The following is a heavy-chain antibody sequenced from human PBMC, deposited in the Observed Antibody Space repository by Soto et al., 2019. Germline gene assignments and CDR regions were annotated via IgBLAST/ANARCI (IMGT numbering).Heavy chain of an antibody. J-gene: IGHJ6*02. CDR1: GYIFVDYG. CDR2: ISPYTGNT. CDR3: VMVDNYVTPTPQDV. V-gene: IGHV1-18*01. D-gene: IGHD3-16*01. Sequence: QVQLVQSGDEVKKPGASVKVSCKASGYIFVDYGIAWVREAPGQGLEWMGWISPYTGNTHSATKIQGRLTMTTDTSTSTAYMDLGSLTSDDTAVYYCVMVDNYVTPTPQDVWGQGTTVTVSS.